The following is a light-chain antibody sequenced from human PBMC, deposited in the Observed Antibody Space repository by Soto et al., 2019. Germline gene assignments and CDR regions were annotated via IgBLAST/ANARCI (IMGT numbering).Light chain of an antibody. Sequence: DIQMTQFPSALSASVGDRVTITCRASQSVNIWLAWYQQKPGKAPKLLISEASTVETGVPARFSGSGSGTQFTLTISSLQPDDLATYYCQQYKNFWTLGQGTKV. V-gene: IGKV1-5*01. CDR2: EAS. J-gene: IGKJ1*01. CDR3: QQYKNFWT. CDR1: QSVNIW.